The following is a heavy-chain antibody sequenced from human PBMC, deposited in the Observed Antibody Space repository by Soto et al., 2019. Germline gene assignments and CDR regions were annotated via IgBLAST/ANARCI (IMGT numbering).Heavy chain of an antibody. CDR3: ARGRMYSSSWYDFRGYYYGMDX. CDR1: GYTFTSYD. Sequence: ASLKVSCKASGYTFTSYDINWVRQATGQGLEWMGWMNPNSGNTGYAQKFQGRVTMTRKNSISTAYMELSSLRSEDTAVYYCARGRMYSSSWYDFRGYYYGMDXWGQGTTVTVS. CDR2: MNPNSGNT. J-gene: IGHJ6*02. D-gene: IGHD6-13*01. V-gene: IGHV1-8*01.